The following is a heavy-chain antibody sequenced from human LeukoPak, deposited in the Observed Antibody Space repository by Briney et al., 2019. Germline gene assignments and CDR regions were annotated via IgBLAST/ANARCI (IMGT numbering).Heavy chain of an antibody. CDR3: ARAYNWNLDY. Sequence: PGGSLRLSCAASGFTFSSYSMNWVRQAPGKGLEWVSSISGSSSYIYHADSVKGRFTISRDNAKNSLYLQMNSLRAEDTAVHYCARAYNWNLDYWGQGTLVTVSS. D-gene: IGHD1-20*01. V-gene: IGHV3-21*01. CDR1: GFTFSSYS. CDR2: ISGSSSYI. J-gene: IGHJ4*02.